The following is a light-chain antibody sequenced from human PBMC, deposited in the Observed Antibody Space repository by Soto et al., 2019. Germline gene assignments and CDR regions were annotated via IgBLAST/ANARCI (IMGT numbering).Light chain of an antibody. Sequence: LTQPASVSGSPGQSITISCTGTSSDVGGYNYVSWYQQHPGKAPKLMIYDVSNRPSGVSNRFSGSKSGNTASLTISGLQAEDEADYYCSSYTSSSTLVVFGGGTKVTVL. CDR3: SSYTSSSTLVV. V-gene: IGLV2-14*01. CDR1: SSDVGGYNY. CDR2: DVS. J-gene: IGLJ2*01.